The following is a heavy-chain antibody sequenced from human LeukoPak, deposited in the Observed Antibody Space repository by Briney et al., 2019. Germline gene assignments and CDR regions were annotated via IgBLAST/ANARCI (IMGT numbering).Heavy chain of an antibody. J-gene: IGHJ4*02. Sequence: ASVKVSCKASGYTFTGYYMHWVRQAPGQGPEWMGWINPNGGDTNYAQKFQGRVTMTRDTSISTAYMELSRLRSDDTAVYYCARPPYSGTYYFDYWGRGTLVTVSS. CDR2: INPNGGDT. CDR1: GYTFTGYY. CDR3: ARPPYSGTYYFDY. V-gene: IGHV1-2*02. D-gene: IGHD1-26*01.